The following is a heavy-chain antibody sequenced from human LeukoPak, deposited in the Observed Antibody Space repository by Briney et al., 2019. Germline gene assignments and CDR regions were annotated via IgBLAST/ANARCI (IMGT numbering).Heavy chain of an antibody. J-gene: IGHJ4*02. D-gene: IGHD4/OR15-4a*01. V-gene: IGHV3-21*01. CDR1: GFTFSSYS. CDR2: ISSSSSYI. Sequence: GGSLGLXCAASGFTFSSYSMNWVRQAPGKGLEWVSSISSSSSYIYYADSVKGRFTISRDNAKNSLYLQMNSLKAEDTAVYYCASGASETMVGLWGQGTLVTVSS. CDR3: ASGASETMVGL.